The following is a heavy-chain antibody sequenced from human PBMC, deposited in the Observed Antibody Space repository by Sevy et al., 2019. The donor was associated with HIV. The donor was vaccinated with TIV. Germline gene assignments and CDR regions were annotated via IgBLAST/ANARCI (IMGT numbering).Heavy chain of an antibody. Sequence: GGSVRLSCAASGFTFTSFSMHWVRQAPGKGLEWVATISYDGSNKYYADSVKGRFTISRDNSKNYLYLQMNSLRAEDTAVYCCALERLSSNVAEYFQNWGQGTLVTVSS. J-gene: IGHJ1*01. CDR1: GFTFTSFS. V-gene: IGHV3-30-3*01. D-gene: IGHD1-1*01. CDR3: ALERLSSNVAEYFQN. CDR2: ISYDGSNK.